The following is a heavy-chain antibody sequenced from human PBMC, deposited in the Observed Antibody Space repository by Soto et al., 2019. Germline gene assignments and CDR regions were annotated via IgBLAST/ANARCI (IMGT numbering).Heavy chain of an antibody. Sequence: GGSLRLSCAASGFTFSSYWMHWVRQAPGKGLVWVSRINSDGSSTSYADSVKGRFTISRDNAKNTLYLQMNSLRAEDTAVYYCARALGVWDAYYYYYMDVWGKGTTVTVSS. CDR1: GFTFSSYW. CDR3: ARALGVWDAYYYYYMDV. CDR2: INSDGSST. J-gene: IGHJ6*03. V-gene: IGHV3-74*01. D-gene: IGHD1-26*01.